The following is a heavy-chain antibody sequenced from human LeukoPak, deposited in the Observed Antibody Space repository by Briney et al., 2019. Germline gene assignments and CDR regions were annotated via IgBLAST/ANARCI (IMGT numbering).Heavy chain of an antibody. Sequence: SETLSLTCTVSGVSISGHYWNWIRQPPGKGLEWIGYIHTSGRTDSKPSLKSRVTMSVDTSNSQFSLTLTSVTAADTAVYYCARRRGDFGEGEYDYWGQGALVTVSS. D-gene: IGHD3-10*01. J-gene: IGHJ4*02. CDR3: ARRRGDFGEGEYDY. CDR2: IHTSGRT. CDR1: GVSISGHY. V-gene: IGHV4-4*09.